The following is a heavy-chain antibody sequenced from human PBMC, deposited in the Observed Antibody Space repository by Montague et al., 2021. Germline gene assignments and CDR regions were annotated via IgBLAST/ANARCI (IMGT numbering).Heavy chain of an antibody. CDR3: ARSLHCKGGSCYSGFDP. V-gene: IGHV4-39*01. J-gene: IGHJ5*02. CDR1: GGSTSSTSYY. CDR2: IYYNGST. Sequence: SETLSLTCTVSGGSTSSTSYYWGWIRQPPGKELEFIGVIYYNGSTYHNPSLKSRVTVSIDTSKNQFSLKLISVTAADTAVYFCARSLHCKGGSCYSGFDPWGQGTLVTVSS. D-gene: IGHD2-15*01.